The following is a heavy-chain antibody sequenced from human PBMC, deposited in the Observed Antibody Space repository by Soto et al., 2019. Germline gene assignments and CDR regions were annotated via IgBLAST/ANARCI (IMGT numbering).Heavy chain of an antibody. D-gene: IGHD1-20*01. CDR2: VFYTGFT. J-gene: IGHJ4*02. CDR3: ASSQKGYNWNYFDH. Sequence: SETLSLTCAVSGGSISGSYYYWGWLRQSPGRGPEWIGSVFYTGFTSYNPSLESRVSVSVDTSKNRFSLKVSAVTAADTAVYYCASSQKGYNWNYFDHWGQGALVTVSS. CDR1: GGSISGSYYY. V-gene: IGHV4-39*01.